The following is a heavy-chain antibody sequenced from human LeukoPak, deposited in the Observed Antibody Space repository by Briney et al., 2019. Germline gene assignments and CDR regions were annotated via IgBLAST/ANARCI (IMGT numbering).Heavy chain of an antibody. D-gene: IGHD1-26*01. V-gene: IGHV3-15*01. CDR3: TTDRTRELRSWFDP. J-gene: IGHJ5*02. CDR2: IKSKTDGGTT. CDR1: GFTFSNAW. Sequence: SLRLSCAASGFTFSNAWMSWVRQAPGKGLEWVGRIKSKTDGGTTDYAAPMRGRFTISRDDSKNTLYLQMNSLKSEDTAVYYCTTDRTRELRSWFDPWAQGTLVTVSS.